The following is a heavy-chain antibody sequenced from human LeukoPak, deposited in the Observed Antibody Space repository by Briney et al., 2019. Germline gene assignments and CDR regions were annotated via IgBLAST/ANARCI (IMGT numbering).Heavy chain of an antibody. V-gene: IGHV4-30-4*01. D-gene: IGHD3-10*01. CDR2: IYYSGST. CDR3: ARVPPPYYYGSGSQWYFDL. Sequence: SETLPLTCTVSGGSISSGDYYWSWIRQPPGKGLEWIGYIYYSGSTYYNPSLKGRVTISVDTSKNQFSLKLSSVTAADTAVYYCARVPPPYYYGSGSQWYFDLWGRGTLVTVSS. J-gene: IGHJ2*01. CDR1: GGSISSGDYY.